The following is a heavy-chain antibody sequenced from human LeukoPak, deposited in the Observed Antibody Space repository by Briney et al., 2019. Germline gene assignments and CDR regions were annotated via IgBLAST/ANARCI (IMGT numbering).Heavy chain of an antibody. Sequence: GGSLRLSCEASGFTFSSYGMHWVRQAPGKGLEWVAFIRYDGSNKYYADSVKGRFTISRDNSKNTLYLQMNSLRAEDTAVYYCAKDGSSWFKPNYYYYYMDVWGKGTTVTISS. CDR1: GFTFSSYG. V-gene: IGHV3-30*02. D-gene: IGHD6-13*01. CDR3: AKDGSSWFKPNYYYYYMDV. J-gene: IGHJ6*03. CDR2: IRYDGSNK.